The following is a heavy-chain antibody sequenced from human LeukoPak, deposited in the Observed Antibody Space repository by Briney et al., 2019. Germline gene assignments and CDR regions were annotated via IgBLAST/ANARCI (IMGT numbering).Heavy chain of an antibody. CDR1: GGTFSSYA. CDR2: IIPIFGTA. D-gene: IGHD3-10*01. V-gene: IGHV1-69*13. J-gene: IGHJ6*03. Sequence: GASVKVSCKASGGTFSSYAISWVRQATGQGLEWMGGIIPIFGTANYAQKFQGRVTITADESTSTAYMELSSLRSEDTAVYYCARGMVRGVIYYMDVWGKGTTVTVSS. CDR3: ARGMVRGVIYYMDV.